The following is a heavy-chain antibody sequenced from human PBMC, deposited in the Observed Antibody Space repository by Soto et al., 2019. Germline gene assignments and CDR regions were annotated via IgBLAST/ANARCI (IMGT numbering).Heavy chain of an antibody. CDR2: ISAYNGNT. Sequence: GASVKVSCKASGYTFTSYGISWVRQAPGQGLERMGWISAYNGNTNYAQKHQGSVTMTTDTSMSTAFMELMSLRSDDTSVYYCAHTTVTTHGYYYMDVWGKGTTVTVSS. CDR1: GYTFTSYG. J-gene: IGHJ6*03. CDR3: AHTTVTTHGYYYMDV. D-gene: IGHD4-17*01. V-gene: IGHV1-18*01.